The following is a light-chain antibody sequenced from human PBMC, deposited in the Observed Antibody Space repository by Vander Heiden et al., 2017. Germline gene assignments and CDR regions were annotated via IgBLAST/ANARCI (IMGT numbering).Light chain of an antibody. CDR2: AAS. CDR1: QSISSY. J-gene: IGKJ1*01. Sequence: DIQMTQSPSSLSASVGDRVTITCRASQSISSYLNWYQQKPGKAPKLLIYAASSWQSGVPSRFSGSGSGTDFTLTISSRQPEDFATYYCQQNDSNPPWTFGQGTKVEIK. CDR3: QQNDSNPPWT. V-gene: IGKV1-39*01.